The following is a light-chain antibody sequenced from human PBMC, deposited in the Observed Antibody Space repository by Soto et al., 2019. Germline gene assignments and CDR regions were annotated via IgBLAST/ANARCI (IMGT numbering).Light chain of an antibody. J-gene: IGKJ3*01. CDR3: QQYDSSPFT. CDR1: RTVLSSSNNRNF. CDR2: WAS. Sequence: DIVMTQSPDSLAVSLGERATINCKSSRTVLSSSNNRNFLAWYQKKVGQPPRLLIYWASTRDSGVPDRFSGSGAGPDFTLTISSLQAEDVAVYYFQQYDSSPFTFGPGTKVDIK. V-gene: IGKV4-1*01.